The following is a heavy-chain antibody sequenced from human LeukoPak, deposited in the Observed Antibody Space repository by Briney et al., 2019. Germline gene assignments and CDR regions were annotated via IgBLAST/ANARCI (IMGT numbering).Heavy chain of an antibody. J-gene: IGHJ4*02. CDR2: ISGSGGST. Sequence: PGGSLRLSCAASGFTFSSYAMSWVRQAPGKGLEWVSAISGSGGSTYYADSVKGRFTISRDNSKNTLYLQMNSLRAEDTAVYYCAKDWVTYYYDSSGYPDYWGQGTLVTVSS. D-gene: IGHD3-22*01. CDR3: AKDWVTYYYDSSGYPDY. V-gene: IGHV3-23*01. CDR1: GFTFSSYA.